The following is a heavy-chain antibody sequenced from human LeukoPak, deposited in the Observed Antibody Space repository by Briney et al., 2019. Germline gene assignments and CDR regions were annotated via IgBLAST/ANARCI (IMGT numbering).Heavy chain of an antibody. CDR2: IYYSGIT. V-gene: IGHV4-39*01. J-gene: IGHJ4*02. CDR1: GGSISSSSYY. CDR3: ASGAPASGWSDY. D-gene: IGHD6-19*01. Sequence: SETLSLTCTVSGGSISSSSYYWGWIRQPPGKGLEWIGSIYYSGITYYNPSLKSRVTISVDTSKNQFSLKLSSVTAADTAVYYCASGAPASGWSDYWGQGTLVTVSS.